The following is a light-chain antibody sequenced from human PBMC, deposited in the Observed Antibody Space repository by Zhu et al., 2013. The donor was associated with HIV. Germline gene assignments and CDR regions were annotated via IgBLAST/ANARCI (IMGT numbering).Light chain of an antibody. Sequence: IVLTQSPVILSLSPGERATLSCRASQDVGTYLAWYQQTPGQAPRLLIYDASNRATGIPARFSGSGSGTDFTLTISSLEPEDFAVYYCQHRSSWSLAFGGGTKVEIK. J-gene: IGKJ4*01. V-gene: IGKV3-11*01. CDR3: QHRSSWSLA. CDR2: DAS. CDR1: QDVGTY.